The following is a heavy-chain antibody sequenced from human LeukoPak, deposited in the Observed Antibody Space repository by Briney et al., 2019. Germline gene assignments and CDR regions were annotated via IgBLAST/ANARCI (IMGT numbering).Heavy chain of an antibody. CDR1: GGSISNFY. D-gene: IGHD3-3*02. J-gene: IGHJ4*02. CDR3: ARAVSTLYYFDY. Sequence: SETLSLTCSVSGGSISNFYWSWIRQPPGRGLEWVAYIHNSGDTNYNPSLKSRVTMSVDASKKEFSLELTSVTAADTAVYYCARAVSTLYYFDYWGQGTLVTVSS. V-gene: IGHV4-59*12. CDR2: IHNSGDT.